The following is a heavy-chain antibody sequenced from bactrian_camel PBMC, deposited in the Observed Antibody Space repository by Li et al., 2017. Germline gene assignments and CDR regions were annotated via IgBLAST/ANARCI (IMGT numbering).Heavy chain of an antibody. CDR2: IHSGGGST. Sequence: VQLVESGGGLVQPGGSLRLSCAASGFTFDRYAMGWVRQAPGKGLEWVSAIHSGGGSTYYADSVKGRFTVSRDNPKNTLYLEMTSLQTEDSAVYYCARGSYGGSWWFQYWGQGTQVTVS. V-gene: IGHV3S31*01. CDR3: ARGSYGGSWWFQY. D-gene: IGHD6*01. CDR1: GFTFDRYA. J-gene: IGHJ4*01.